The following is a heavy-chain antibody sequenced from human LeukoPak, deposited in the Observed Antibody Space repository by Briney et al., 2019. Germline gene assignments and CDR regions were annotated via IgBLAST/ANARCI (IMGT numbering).Heavy chain of an antibody. J-gene: IGHJ4*02. CDR1: GYTFTVYY. Sequence: VASVKVSCKASGYTFTVYYIHWVRQAPGQGLEWMGWINPNSGDTNYAQKFQGRVTMTRDTSTSTAYMELSRLRSDDTAVYYCARSPAIVVVPAATFDYWGQGTLVTVSS. V-gene: IGHV1-2*02. CDR3: ARSPAIVVVPAATFDY. D-gene: IGHD2-2*01. CDR2: INPNSGDT.